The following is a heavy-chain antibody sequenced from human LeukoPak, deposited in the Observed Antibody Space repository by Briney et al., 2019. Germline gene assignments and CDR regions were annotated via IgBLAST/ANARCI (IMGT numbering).Heavy chain of an antibody. CDR3: ARVRSGYSSSWLLFDY. CDR2: IYHSGST. V-gene: IGHV4-38-2*02. CDR1: GYSISSGYY. D-gene: IGHD6-13*01. Sequence: SETLSLTCTVSGYSISSGYYWGWIRQPPGKGLEWIGSIYHSGSTYYNPSLKSRVAISVDTSKNQFSLKLSSVTAADTAVYYCARVRSGYSSSWLLFDYWGQGTLVTVSS. J-gene: IGHJ4*02.